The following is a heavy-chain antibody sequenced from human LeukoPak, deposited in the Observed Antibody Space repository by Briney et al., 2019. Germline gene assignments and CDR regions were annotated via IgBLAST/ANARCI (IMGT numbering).Heavy chain of an antibody. V-gene: IGHV1-18*01. CDR2: ISAYNGNT. J-gene: IGHJ3*02. Sequence: ASVKVSCKASGYTFTSYGISWVRQAPGQGLEWMGWISAYNGNTNYAQKLQGRVTMTTDTSTSTAYMELRSLRSDDTAVYYCARDRGLLYHSPLGTAAFDIWGQGTMVTVSS. CDR1: GYTFTSYG. CDR3: ARDRGLLYHSPLGTAAFDI. D-gene: IGHD3-3*01.